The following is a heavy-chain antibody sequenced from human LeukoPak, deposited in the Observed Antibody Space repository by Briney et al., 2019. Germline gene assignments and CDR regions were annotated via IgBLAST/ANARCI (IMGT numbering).Heavy chain of an antibody. D-gene: IGHD5-18*01. CDR1: GFTFSSYA. CDR2: ISGRGGST. V-gene: IGHV3-23*01. Sequence: QTGGSLRLSCAASGFTFSSYAMSWVRQAPGKELEWVSAISGRGGSTYYADSVKGRFTIPRDNSKNTVYLQMNSLRAEDTAVFYCAKEVYSYGPFDSWGQGTLVTVSS. CDR3: AKEVYSYGPFDS. J-gene: IGHJ4*02.